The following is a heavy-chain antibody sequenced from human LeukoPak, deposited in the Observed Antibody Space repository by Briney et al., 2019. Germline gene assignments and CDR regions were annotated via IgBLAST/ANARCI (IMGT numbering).Heavy chain of an antibody. V-gene: IGHV3-7*01. CDR1: GFTFSSYW. D-gene: IGHD3-10*01. Sequence: GGSLRLSCAASGFTFSSYWMSWVRQAPGKGLEWVANIKQDGSEKYYVDSVKGRFTISRDNAKNSLYLQMNSLRAEDTAVYYCASRGYYYGSGSYYPNWYFDLWGRGTLVTVSS. CDR2: IKQDGSEK. J-gene: IGHJ2*01. CDR3: ASRGYYYGSGSYYPNWYFDL.